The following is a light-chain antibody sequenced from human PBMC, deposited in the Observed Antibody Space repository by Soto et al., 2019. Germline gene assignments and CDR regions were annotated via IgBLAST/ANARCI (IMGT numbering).Light chain of an antibody. J-gene: IGKJ2*01. CDR1: QSVSSSD. CDR3: QHYGTSPPYT. V-gene: IGKV3-20*01. Sequence: EIVLTQSPAILSLSPGERATLSCRASQSVSSSDVAWYQQKPGQAPRLLFYGTSTRATGIPDRYSGSGSGIDITRTISRLEPEDLAVYYCQHYGTSPPYTFGQGTKLEIK. CDR2: GTS.